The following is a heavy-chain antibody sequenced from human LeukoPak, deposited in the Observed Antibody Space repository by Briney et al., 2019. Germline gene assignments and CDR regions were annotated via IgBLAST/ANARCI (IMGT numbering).Heavy chain of an antibody. CDR2: ISSSSSYI. D-gene: IGHD5-24*01. V-gene: IGHV3-21*01. Sequence: GGSLRLSCAASGFTFSSCNMNWVRQAPGKGLEWVSSISSSSSYIYYADSVKGRFIISRDNAKNSLYLQMNSLRAEDTAVYYCARVRRSDKYFDYWGQGTLVTVSS. J-gene: IGHJ4*02. CDR1: GFTFSSCN. CDR3: ARVRRSDKYFDY.